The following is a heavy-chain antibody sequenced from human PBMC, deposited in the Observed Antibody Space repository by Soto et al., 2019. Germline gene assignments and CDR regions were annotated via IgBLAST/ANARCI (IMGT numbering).Heavy chain of an antibody. CDR1: GFIFSSYP. J-gene: IGHJ4*02. D-gene: IGHD1-1*01. CDR2: ISGSGDRA. V-gene: IGHV3-23*01. CDR3: AKESWKNYFEN. Sequence: EVQLLESGGDLVQPGGSLRLSCAASGFIFSSYPMSWVRHAPGRGLQWLSTISGSGDRAFYADSVRGRFTISRDSSKNTRYLQMNSLEAEDTAIYYCAKESWKNYFENWGQGTLVTVSS.